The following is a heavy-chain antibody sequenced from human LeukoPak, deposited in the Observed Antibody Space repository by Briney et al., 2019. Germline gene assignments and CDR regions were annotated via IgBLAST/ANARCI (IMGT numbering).Heavy chain of an antibody. Sequence: GGTLRLSCAASGFTFYNSAMNWVRQAPGKGLEWVSGISGSGTSTYYADSVKGRFTISRDDSKNTLYLQMNSLRAEDTAVYYCAKDSWSYDSSGQTLDYWGQGTLVTVSS. D-gene: IGHD3-22*01. CDR3: AKDSWSYDSSGQTLDY. CDR2: ISGSGTST. J-gene: IGHJ4*02. V-gene: IGHV3-23*01. CDR1: GFTFYNSA.